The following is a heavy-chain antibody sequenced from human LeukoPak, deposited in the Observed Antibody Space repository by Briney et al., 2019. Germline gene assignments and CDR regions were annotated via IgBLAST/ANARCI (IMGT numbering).Heavy chain of an antibody. CDR3: ARGPRNGYGDYAQDY. Sequence: PSETLSLTCAVYGGSFSGYYWSWIRQPPGKGLEWIGEINHSGSTNYNPSLKSRVTISVDTSKNQFSLKLSSVTAADTAVYYCARGPRNGYGDYAQDYWGQGTLVTVSS. J-gene: IGHJ4*02. D-gene: IGHD4-17*01. CDR2: INHSGST. CDR1: GGSFSGYY. V-gene: IGHV4-34*01.